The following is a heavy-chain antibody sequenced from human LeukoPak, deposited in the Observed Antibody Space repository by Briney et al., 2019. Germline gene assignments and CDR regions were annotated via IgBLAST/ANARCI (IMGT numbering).Heavy chain of an antibody. Sequence: ASVTVSCKATGYTFTSYDINWVRQAPGQGLEWMGWMNPNSGSTGYAQKFQGRVTITRNTSISTAYMELSGLRSEDTAVYYCARGRSMRYPYYFLYWGQGTLVTVSS. J-gene: IGHJ4*02. D-gene: IGHD1-26*01. CDR2: MNPNSGST. V-gene: IGHV1-8*03. CDR3: ARGRSMRYPYYFLY. CDR1: GYTFTSYD.